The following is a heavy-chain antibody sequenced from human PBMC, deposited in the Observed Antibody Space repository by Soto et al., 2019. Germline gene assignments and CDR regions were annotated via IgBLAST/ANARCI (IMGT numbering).Heavy chain of an antibody. V-gene: IGHV1-24*01. D-gene: IGHD6-19*01. Sequence: ASVKVSCKVPKYTLTELTIDWLRQAPGKGLEWMGRSAPEEGESIYPQKFQGRVSMTEDPSTDTAYMELTSLRFEDTAVYYCARESPSSQWLPTRYFDYWGQGTLVTVSS. CDR3: ARESPSSQWLPTRYFDY. CDR2: SAPEEGES. CDR1: KYTLTELT. J-gene: IGHJ4*02.